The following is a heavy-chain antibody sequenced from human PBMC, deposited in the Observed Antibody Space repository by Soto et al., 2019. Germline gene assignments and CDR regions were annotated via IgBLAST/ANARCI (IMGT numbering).Heavy chain of an antibody. Sequence: PGGSLRLSCAASGFTFSSYSMNWVRQAPGKGLEWVSSISSSSSYIYYADSVKGRFTISRDNAKNSLYLQMNSLRAEDTAVYYCARPGFGGLGMDVWGQGTTVTVSS. CDR1: GFTFSSYS. CDR3: ARPGFGGLGMDV. J-gene: IGHJ6*02. D-gene: IGHD2-15*01. V-gene: IGHV3-21*01. CDR2: ISSSSSYI.